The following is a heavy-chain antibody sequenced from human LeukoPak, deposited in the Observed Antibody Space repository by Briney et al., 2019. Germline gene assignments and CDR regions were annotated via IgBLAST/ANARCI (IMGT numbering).Heavy chain of an antibody. J-gene: IGHJ5*02. CDR3: ARGPTRYCSGGSCSPWAGTGEFDP. CDR2: INPNSGGT. CDR1: GYTFTGYY. Sequence: ASVKVSCKASGYTFTGYYMHWVRQAPGQGLEWMGWINPNSGGTNYAQKFQGTVTMTRDTSISTAYMELSRLRSDDTAVYYCARGPTRYCSGGSCSPWAGTGEFDPWGQGTLVTVSS. V-gene: IGHV1-2*02. D-gene: IGHD2-15*01.